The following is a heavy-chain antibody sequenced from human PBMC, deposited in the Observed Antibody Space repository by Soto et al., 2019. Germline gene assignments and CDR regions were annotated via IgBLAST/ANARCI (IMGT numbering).Heavy chain of an antibody. D-gene: IGHD4-4*01. V-gene: IGHV3-15*01. J-gene: IGHJ6*03. CDR3: SGYSNLNYYYYYMDV. CDR1: GFTFSNAW. CDR2: IKSKTDGGTT. Sequence: EVQLVESGGGLVKPGGSLRLSCAASGFTFSNAWMSWVRQAPGKGLEWVGRIKSKTDGGTTDYAAPVKGRFTISRDDSKNTLYLQMNSLKTEDTAVYYCSGYSNLNYYYYYMDVWGKGTTVTVSS.